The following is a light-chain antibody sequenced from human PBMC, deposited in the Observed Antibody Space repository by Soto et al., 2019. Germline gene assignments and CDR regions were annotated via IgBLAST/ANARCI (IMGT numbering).Light chain of an antibody. CDR1: SSDVGGYNY. CDR3: SSPTSISAQV. J-gene: IGLJ2*01. V-gene: IGLV2-14*01. Sequence: QSVLTQPASVFGSPGQSITISCTGTSSDVGGYNYVSWYQQQPGKAPKLMIYDVSNRPSGVSNRFSGSKSGNTASLTISGLQDEDEADYYCSSPTSISAQVFGEGTKLTVL. CDR2: DVS.